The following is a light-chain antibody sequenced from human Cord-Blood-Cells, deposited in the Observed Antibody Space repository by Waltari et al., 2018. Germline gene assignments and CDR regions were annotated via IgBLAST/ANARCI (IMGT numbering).Light chain of an antibody. CDR3: SSYTSSSTWV. CDR2: DVS. Sequence: QSALTQPASVSGSPGQSITISCTGTSRDGGGYNYVSWYQQHPGKAPKLMIYDVSNRPSGVSNRFSGSKSGNTASLTISGLQAEDEADYYCSSYTSSSTWVFGRGTKLTVL. CDR1: SRDGGGYNY. V-gene: IGLV2-14*03. J-gene: IGLJ3*02.